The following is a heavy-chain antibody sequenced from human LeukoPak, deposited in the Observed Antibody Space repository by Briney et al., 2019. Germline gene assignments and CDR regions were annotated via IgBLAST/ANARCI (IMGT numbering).Heavy chain of an antibody. Sequence: GGSLRLSCAASGFTFSSYAMSWVRQAPGKGLEWVSAISGSGGSTYYADSVKGRFTISRDNSKNTLYLQMNSLSAEDTAVYYCAKSSGWYVYPFDYWGQGTLVTVSS. J-gene: IGHJ4*02. CDR3: AKSSGWYVYPFDY. D-gene: IGHD6-19*01. V-gene: IGHV3-23*01. CDR1: GFTFSSYA. CDR2: ISGSGGST.